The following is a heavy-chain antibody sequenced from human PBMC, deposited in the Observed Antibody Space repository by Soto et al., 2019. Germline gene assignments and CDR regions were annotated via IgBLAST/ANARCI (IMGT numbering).Heavy chain of an antibody. Sequence: SETLSLTCAVYGGSFSGYYWSWIRQPPGKGLEWIGEINHSGSTNYNPSLKSRVTISVDTSKNQFSLKLSSVTAAGTAVYYCARGQDIVVPFYYYYGMDVWGQGTTVTVSS. CDR2: INHSGST. CDR3: ARGQDIVVPFYYYYGMDV. CDR1: GGSFSGYY. V-gene: IGHV4-34*01. D-gene: IGHD2-2*01. J-gene: IGHJ6*02.